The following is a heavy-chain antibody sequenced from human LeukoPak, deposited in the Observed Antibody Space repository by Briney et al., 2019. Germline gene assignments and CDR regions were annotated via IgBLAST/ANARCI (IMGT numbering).Heavy chain of an antibody. D-gene: IGHD3-10*01. J-gene: IGHJ5*02. CDR2: IGGSGSHT. Sequence: GGSLRLSCAASGFTFNIYGMNWVRQAPGKGLEWVSGIGGSGSHTYYADSVKGRFTISRDNSKNTLYLQMNSLRAEDTAVYYCASEYYYGSGSYPWGQGTLVTVSS. V-gene: IGHV3-23*01. CDR1: GFTFNIYG. CDR3: ASEYYYGSGSYP.